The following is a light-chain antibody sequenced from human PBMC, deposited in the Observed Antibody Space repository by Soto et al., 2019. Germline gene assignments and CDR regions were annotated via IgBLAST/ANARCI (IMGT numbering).Light chain of an antibody. CDR3: SSYAGSNLRAV. J-gene: IGLJ2*01. V-gene: IGLV2-8*01. CDR1: SSDVGGYNY. CDR2: EVS. Sequence: QSVLTQPPSASGSPGQSVTISCTGTSSDVGGYNYVSWYQQHPGKAPKLMIYEVSKRPSGVPDRFSGSKSGNTASLTVSGLQAEDEADYYCSSYAGSNLRAVFGGGTKLTVL.